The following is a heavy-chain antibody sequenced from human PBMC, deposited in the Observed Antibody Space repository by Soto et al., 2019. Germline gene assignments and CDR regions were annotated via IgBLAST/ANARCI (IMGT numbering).Heavy chain of an antibody. CDR2: ISGSGGST. Sequence: PGGSLRLSCAASGFTFSSYAMSWVRQAPGKGLEWVSAISGSGGSTYYADSVKGRFTISRDNSKNTLYLQMNSLRAEDTAVYYCAKDNYYDSSGYYSYFGYWGQGTLVTVSS. CDR3: AKDNYYDSSGYYSYFGY. V-gene: IGHV3-23*01. CDR1: GFTFSSYA. D-gene: IGHD3-22*01. J-gene: IGHJ4*02.